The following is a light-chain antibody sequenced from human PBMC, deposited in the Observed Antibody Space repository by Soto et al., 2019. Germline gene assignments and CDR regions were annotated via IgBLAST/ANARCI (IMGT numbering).Light chain of an antibody. CDR1: QSLAYSDGNAY. CDR2: RVS. J-gene: IGKJ1*01. Sequence: DVVMTQSPLSLPVALGQPASISCRSSQSLAYSDGNAYLTWFQQRPGQSPRRLMYRVSNRDSGVKDRFSGGWSGTDFTLNISTVEAEDVGVYYWKQGTHWPPTFGRETKVEIK. CDR3: KQGTHWPPT. V-gene: IGKV2-30*01.